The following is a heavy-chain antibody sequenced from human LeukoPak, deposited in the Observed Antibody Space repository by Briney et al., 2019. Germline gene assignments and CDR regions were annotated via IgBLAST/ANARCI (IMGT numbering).Heavy chain of an antibody. Sequence: SQTLSLTCAISGDSVSSNSAAWNWIRQSPSRGLEWLGRTYYRSKWYNDYAVSVKSRITINPDTSKNQFSLKLSSVTAADTAVYYCARVGSGWPGYYYYYMDVWGKGTTVTISS. CDR1: GDSVSSNSAA. V-gene: IGHV6-1*01. D-gene: IGHD6-19*01. CDR3: ARVGSGWPGYYYYYMDV. J-gene: IGHJ6*03. CDR2: TYYRSKWYN.